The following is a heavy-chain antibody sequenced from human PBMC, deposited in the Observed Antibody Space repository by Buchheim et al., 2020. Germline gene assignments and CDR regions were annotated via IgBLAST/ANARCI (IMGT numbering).Heavy chain of an antibody. CDR3: ARDGSEDREHYFDY. V-gene: IGHV4-31*03. Sequence: QVQLQESGPGLLKPSQTLSLTCTVSGVSISSGGYYWSWIRQHPGKGLEWIGYIYYSGSTYYNPSLKSRVTISVDTSKNQFSLKLSAVTAADTAVYYCARDGSEDREHYFDYWGQGTL. D-gene: IGHD1-26*01. J-gene: IGHJ4*02. CDR2: IYYSGST. CDR1: GVSISSGGYY.